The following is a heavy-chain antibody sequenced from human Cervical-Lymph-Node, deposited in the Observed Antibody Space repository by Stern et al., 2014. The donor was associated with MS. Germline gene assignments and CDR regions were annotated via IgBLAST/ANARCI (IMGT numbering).Heavy chain of an antibody. J-gene: IGHJ5*02. Sequence: QMQLVQSGSEVKKPGSSVRVSCKASGGTFSSHGISWVRQAPGQGLEWMANIIPILSLTNYAQIFQSRVTITADKSTSTAYMELSSLRSYDTAVYYCATLGVTTGDFDPWGQGTLVTVSS. CDR2: IIPILSLT. CDR3: ATLGVTTGDFDP. CDR1: GGTFSSHG. V-gene: IGHV1-69*09. D-gene: IGHD4-17*01.